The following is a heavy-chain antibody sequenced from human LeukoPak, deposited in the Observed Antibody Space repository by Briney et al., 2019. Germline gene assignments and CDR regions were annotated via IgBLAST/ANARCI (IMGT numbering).Heavy chain of an antibody. J-gene: IGHJ4*02. CDR1: GGSFSGYY. CDR2: INHSGST. D-gene: IGHD3-22*01. CDR3: AKVAEGPGYSYGPEGDYYDSSGYSETLFDY. V-gene: IGHV4-34*01. Sequence: SETLSLTCAVYGGSFSGYYWSWIRQPPGKGLEWIGEINHSGSTNYNPSLKSRVTISVDTSKNQFSLKLSSVTAADTAVYYCAKVAEGPGYSYGPEGDYYDSSGYSETLFDYWGQGTLVTVSS.